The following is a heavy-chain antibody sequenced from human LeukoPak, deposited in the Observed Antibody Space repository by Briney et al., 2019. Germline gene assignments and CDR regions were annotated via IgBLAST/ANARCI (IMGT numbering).Heavy chain of an antibody. CDR2: INPSGGST. CDR1: GYTFTSNY. Sequence: ASVKVSCKAFGYTFTSNYMHWVRQAPGQGLEWMGIINPSGGSTSYAQKFQGRVTMTRDMSTSTVYMELSSLRSGDTAVYYCARGTREMATIYYFDYWGQGTLVTVSS. J-gene: IGHJ4*02. CDR3: ARGTREMATIYYFDY. D-gene: IGHD5-24*01. V-gene: IGHV1-46*01.